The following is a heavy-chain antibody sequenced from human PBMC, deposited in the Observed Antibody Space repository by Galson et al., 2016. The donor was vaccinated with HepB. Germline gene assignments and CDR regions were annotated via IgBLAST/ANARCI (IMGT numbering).Heavy chain of an antibody. CDR1: GYSFTSYA. Sequence: SVKVSCKASGYSFTSYAFSWVRQAPGQGLEWMGWITPYNRNTYYAQKFQGRVSVTTDTSTGTAYMELRSLRSDDTAIYYCARGELLDYWGQGTPVTVSS. D-gene: IGHD1-7*01. CDR2: ITPYNRNT. CDR3: ARGELLDY. J-gene: IGHJ4*02. V-gene: IGHV1-18*01.